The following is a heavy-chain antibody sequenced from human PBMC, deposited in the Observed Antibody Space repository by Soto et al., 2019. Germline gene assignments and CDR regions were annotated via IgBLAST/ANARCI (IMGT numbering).Heavy chain of an antibody. CDR2: IKHDGSEQ. Sequence: GGSVRRSCAASGLSFRKYWMTWVRQAPGKGLEWVANIKHDGSEQYYVGSVKGRFAISRDNAKNSLFLQMNSLRAEDTAVYYCASVPGSPGYHGLDVWGQGTTVTVSS. V-gene: IGHV3-7*03. CDR1: GLSFRKYW. CDR3: ASVPGSPGYHGLDV. J-gene: IGHJ6*02. D-gene: IGHD5-12*01.